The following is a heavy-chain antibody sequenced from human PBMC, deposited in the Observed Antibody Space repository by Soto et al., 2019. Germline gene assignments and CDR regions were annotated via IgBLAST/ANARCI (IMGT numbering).Heavy chain of an antibody. CDR1: GFTFSSYA. Sequence: PGGSLRLSCAASGFTFSSYAMSWVRQAPGKGLEWVSAISGSGGSTYYADSVKGRFTISRDNSKNTLYLQMNSLRAEDTAVYYCARRGYGSGSYLDYWGQGTLVTVSS. V-gene: IGHV3-23*01. D-gene: IGHD3-10*01. CDR2: ISGSGGST. CDR3: ARRGYGSGSYLDY. J-gene: IGHJ4*02.